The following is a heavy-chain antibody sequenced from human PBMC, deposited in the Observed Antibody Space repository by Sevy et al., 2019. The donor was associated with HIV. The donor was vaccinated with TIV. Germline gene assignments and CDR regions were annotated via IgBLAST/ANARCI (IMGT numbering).Heavy chain of an antibody. CDR1: GFTFSSYA. V-gene: IGHV3-30-3*01. D-gene: IGHD3-3*01. CDR3: ARALRVLRFLEWLTNDY. Sequence: GGSLRLSCAASGFTFSSYAMHWVRQAPGKGLEWVAVISYDGSNKYYAHSVKGRFTISRDNSKNTLYLQMNSLRAEDTAVYYCARALRVLRFLEWLTNDYWGQGTLVTVSS. CDR2: ISYDGSNK. J-gene: IGHJ4*02.